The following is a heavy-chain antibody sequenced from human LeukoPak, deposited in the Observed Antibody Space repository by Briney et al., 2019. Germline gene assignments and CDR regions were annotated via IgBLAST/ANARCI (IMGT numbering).Heavy chain of an antibody. CDR2: IRPADSDT. V-gene: IGHV5-51*01. CDR3: ARQGGPGLFDF. CDR1: GFDFSSSS. Sequence: GESLKISCKGSGFDFSSSSIGWVRQMPGKGLEWMTIIRPADSDTRYSSSFRGQVTISADKSISTAYLQWSSLKASDTAMYYCARQGGPGLFDFWGQGTLVTVSS. J-gene: IGHJ4*02. D-gene: IGHD3-16*01.